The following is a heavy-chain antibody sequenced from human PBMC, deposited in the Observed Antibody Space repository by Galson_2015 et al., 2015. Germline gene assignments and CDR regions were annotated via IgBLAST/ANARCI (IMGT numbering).Heavy chain of an antibody. V-gene: IGHV1-3*01. CDR2: IDAGNGNT. CDR1: GYTFTSYA. J-gene: IGHJ4*02. CDR3: AVVAWQLVWFY. D-gene: IGHD6-13*01. Sequence: SVKVSCKASGYTFTSYAMHWVRQAPGQRLEWMGWIDAGNGNTKYSQKFQGRVTITRDTSASTAYMELSSLRSEDTAVYYCAVVAWQLVWFYWGQGTLVTVSS.